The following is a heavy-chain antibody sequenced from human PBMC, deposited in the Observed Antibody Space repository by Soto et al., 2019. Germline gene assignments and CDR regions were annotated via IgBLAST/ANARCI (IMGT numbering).Heavy chain of an antibody. CDR2: ISYDGSNK. CDR1: GFTFSSYA. V-gene: IGHV3-30-3*01. CDR3: ATFPHLTYYYGSGSYYGSYYYYGMDV. J-gene: IGHJ6*02. Sequence: GGSLRLSCAASGFTFSSYAMHWVRQAPGKGLEWVAVISYDGSNKYYADSVKGRFTISRDNSKNTLYLQMNSLRAEDTAVYYCATFPHLTYYYGSGSYYGSYYYYGMDVWGQGTTVTVSS. D-gene: IGHD3-10*01.